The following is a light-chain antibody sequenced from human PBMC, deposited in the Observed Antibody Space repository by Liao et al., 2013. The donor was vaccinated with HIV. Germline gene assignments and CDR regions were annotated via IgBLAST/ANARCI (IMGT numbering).Light chain of an antibody. CDR1: NIGSRR. CDR2: CHC. J-gene: IGLJ3*02. Sequence: SYVLTQPPSVSVAPGRTAAITCEGINIGSRRVHRSQQKTGQAPVLVIYCHCDRPSGIPERFSGSNFRNTATLTISRVEAGDEADYYCLVWDTSSDRVFGGGTKLTVL. CDR3: LVWDTSSDRV. V-gene: IGLV3-21*04.